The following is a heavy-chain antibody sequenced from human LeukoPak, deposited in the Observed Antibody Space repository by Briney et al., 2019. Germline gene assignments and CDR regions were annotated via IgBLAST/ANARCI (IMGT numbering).Heavy chain of an antibody. D-gene: IGHD2-2*01. V-gene: IGHV3-13*01. CDR3: AKDARSPTIVVVLVTPDYYMDV. CDR2: LGSACDT. Sequence: GGSLRLSCAASGFTLSSYDMHWVRQATGKGLEGVSVLGSACDTYYSASVKGRFTTSRANAKTSLYLQMNSLRAGDTAVYYCAKDARSPTIVVVLVTPDYYMDVWGKGTTVTVSS. J-gene: IGHJ6*03. CDR1: GFTLSSYD.